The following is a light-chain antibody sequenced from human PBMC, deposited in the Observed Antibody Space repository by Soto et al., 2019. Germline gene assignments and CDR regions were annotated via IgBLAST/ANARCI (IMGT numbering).Light chain of an antibody. Sequence: EILLTQSPSTLSLSPGERATLSCRASQSVISYLAWYQQKPGQAPRLLIYGASKRATGFPARFSGSGSGTDFTLTISSLQSEDFEVYYCQQYNNWPWTFGQGTKVDIK. V-gene: IGKV3-15*01. J-gene: IGKJ1*01. CDR3: QQYNNWPWT. CDR1: QSVISY. CDR2: GAS.